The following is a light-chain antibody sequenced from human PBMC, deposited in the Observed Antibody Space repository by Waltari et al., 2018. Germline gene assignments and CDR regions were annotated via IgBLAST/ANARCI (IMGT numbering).Light chain of an antibody. V-gene: IGKV1-5*03. CDR1: QNVDTW. J-gene: IGKJ1*01. Sequence: DIQITQSPSTLSASIGVRATITCRASQNVDTWLAWYQQKPGKAPKLLVYKTSTLQSGVPSRFSGSGSGTHFTLTISSLQPDDFATYYCQQYNTYWTFGQGTKVE. CDR3: QQYNTYWT. CDR2: KTS.